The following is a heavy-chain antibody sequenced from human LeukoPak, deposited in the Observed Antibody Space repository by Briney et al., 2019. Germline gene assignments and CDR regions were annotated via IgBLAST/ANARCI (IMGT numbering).Heavy chain of an antibody. V-gene: IGHV4-38-2*02. CDR2: IYYSGST. CDR3: ASVGTKLLWFGELKNWFDP. CDR1: GYSISSGYY. D-gene: IGHD3-10*01. J-gene: IGHJ5*02. Sequence: PSETLSLTCTVSGYSISSGYYWGWIRQPPGKGLEWIGSIYYSGSTYYNPSLKSRVTISVDTSKNQFSLKLSSVTAADTAVYYCASVGTKLLWFGELKNWFDPWGQGTLVTVSS.